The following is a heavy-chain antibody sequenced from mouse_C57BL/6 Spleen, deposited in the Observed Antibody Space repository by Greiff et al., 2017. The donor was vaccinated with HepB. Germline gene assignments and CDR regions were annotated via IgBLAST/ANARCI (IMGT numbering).Heavy chain of an antibody. J-gene: IGHJ3*01. D-gene: IGHD2-3*01. CDR2: IRSKSSNYAT. CDR1: GFTFNTYA. Sequence: EVQGVESGGGLVQPKGSLKLSCAASGFTFNTYAMHWVRQAPGKGLEWVARIRSKSSNYATYYADSVKDRFTIYRDDSQSMLYLQMNNLKTEDTAMYYCVRGGAYDDLRGFAYWGQGTLVTVSA. CDR3: VRGGAYDDLRGFAY. V-gene: IGHV10-3*01.